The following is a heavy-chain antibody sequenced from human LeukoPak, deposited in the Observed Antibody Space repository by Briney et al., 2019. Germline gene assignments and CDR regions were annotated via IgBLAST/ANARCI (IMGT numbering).Heavy chain of an antibody. CDR1: GGSISSGGYY. Sequence: SETLSLTCTVSGGSISSGGYYWSWIRQHPGKGLEWIGYIYYSGSTYYNPSLKSRVTISVDTSKKQLSLKLTSVSAADTAVYYCARSLWFGELYNWGQGTLVTVSS. CDR3: ARSLWFGELYN. J-gene: IGHJ4*02. CDR2: IYYSGST. D-gene: IGHD3-10*01. V-gene: IGHV4-31*03.